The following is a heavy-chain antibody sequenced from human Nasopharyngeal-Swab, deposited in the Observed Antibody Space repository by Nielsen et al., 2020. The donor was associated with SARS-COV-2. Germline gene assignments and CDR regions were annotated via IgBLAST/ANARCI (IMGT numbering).Heavy chain of an antibody. CDR1: GFTFSGYS. CDR2: ISSSSSYI. CDR3: ARDSSGYENYYYYYMDV. J-gene: IGHJ6*03. Sequence: GESLKISCAASGFTFSGYSMNWVRQAPGKGLEWVSSISSSSSYIYYADSVKGRFTISRDNAKNSLYLQMNSLRAEDTAVYYCARDSSGYENYYYYYMDVWGKGTTVTVSS. D-gene: IGHD5-12*01. V-gene: IGHV3-21*01.